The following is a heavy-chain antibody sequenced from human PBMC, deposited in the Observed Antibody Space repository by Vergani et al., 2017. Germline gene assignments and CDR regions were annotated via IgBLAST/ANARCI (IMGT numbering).Heavy chain of an antibody. CDR3: ARRNYYDSSGYYYFDY. CDR2: ISYDGSNK. D-gene: IGHD3-22*01. J-gene: IGHJ4*02. Sequence: QVLLVESGGGVVQPGRSLRLSCAASGFTFSSYGMHWVRQAPGKGPEWVAVISYDGSNKYYADSVKGRFTISRDNSKNTLYLQMNSLRAEDTAVYYCARRNYYDSSGYYYFDYWGQGTLVTVSS. CDR1: GFTFSSYG. V-gene: IGHV3-30*03.